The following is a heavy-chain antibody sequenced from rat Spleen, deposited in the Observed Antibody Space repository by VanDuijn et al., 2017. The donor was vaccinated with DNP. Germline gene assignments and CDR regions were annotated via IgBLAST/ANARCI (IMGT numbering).Heavy chain of an antibody. CDR1: GFTFSDYY. CDR2: ISYDGGST. V-gene: IGHV5-20*01. D-gene: IGHD1-12*03. Sequence: EVQLVESGGGLVQPGRSLKLSCAASGFTFSDYYMAWVRQAPTKGLEWVAYISYDGGSTYYRDSVKGRFTISRDNAKDTLYLQMNSLRSEDTATYYCAREGDYYDGYGDALVAWGQGTSVIVSS. J-gene: IGHJ4*01. CDR3: AREGDYYDGYGDALVA.